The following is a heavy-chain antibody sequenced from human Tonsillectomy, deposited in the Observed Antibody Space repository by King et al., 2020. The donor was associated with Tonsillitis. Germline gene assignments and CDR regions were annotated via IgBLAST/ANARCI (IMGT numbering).Heavy chain of an antibody. Sequence: VQLVESGDEVKKPGASVKVSCKASGYTFTSYGISWVRQAPGQGLEWMGWISAYNGNTNYAQKFQGRVTMTTDTSTSTAYMELRSLRSDDTAVYYCARDPGALLYYYYYMDVWGKGTTVTVSS. D-gene: IGHD7-27*01. V-gene: IGHV1-18*01. J-gene: IGHJ6*03. CDR3: ARDPGALLYYYYYMDV. CDR2: ISAYNGNT. CDR1: GYTFTSYG.